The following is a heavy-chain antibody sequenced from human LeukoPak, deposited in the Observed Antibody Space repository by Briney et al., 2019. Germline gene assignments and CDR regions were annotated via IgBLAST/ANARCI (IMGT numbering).Heavy chain of an antibody. CDR2: INHSGST. J-gene: IGHJ4*02. CDR3: AGDHYGDFDSGGSDY. D-gene: IGHD4-17*01. CDR1: GGSFSGYY. Sequence: SETLSLTCAVYGGSFSGYYWSWIRQPPGKGLEWIGEINHSGSTNYNPSLKSRVTISVDTSKNQFSLKLSSVTAADTAVYYCAGDHYGDFDSGGSDYWGQGTLVTVSS. V-gene: IGHV4-34*01.